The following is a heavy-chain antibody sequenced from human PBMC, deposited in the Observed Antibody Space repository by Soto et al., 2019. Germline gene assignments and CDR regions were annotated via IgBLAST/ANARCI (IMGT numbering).Heavy chain of an antibody. D-gene: IGHD6-6*01. CDR1: GFTFSSYG. CDR3: AKDRAAARPNWFDP. Sequence: GGSLRLSCAASGFTFSSYGMHWVRQAPGKGLEWVAVISYDGSNKYYADSVKGRFTISRDNSKNTLYLQMNSLRAEDTAVYYCAKDRAAARPNWFDPWGQGTLVTVS. V-gene: IGHV3-30*18. CDR2: ISYDGSNK. J-gene: IGHJ5*02.